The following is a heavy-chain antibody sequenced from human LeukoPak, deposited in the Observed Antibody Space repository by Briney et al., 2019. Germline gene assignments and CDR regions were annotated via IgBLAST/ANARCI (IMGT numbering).Heavy chain of an antibody. CDR1: GSTFSSYG. CDR2: ISYDGSNK. V-gene: IGHV3-30*18. J-gene: IGHJ4*02. Sequence: GGSLRLSCAASGSTFSSYGMHWVRQAPGKGLEWVAVISYDGSNKYYADSVKGRFTISRDNSKNTLYLQMNSLRAEDTAVYYCAKDREGIDYWGQGTLVTVSS. CDR3: AKDREGIDY.